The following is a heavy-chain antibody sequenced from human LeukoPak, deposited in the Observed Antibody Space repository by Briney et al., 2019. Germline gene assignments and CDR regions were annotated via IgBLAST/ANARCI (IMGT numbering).Heavy chain of an antibody. CDR3: ARDPGRYCGGDCYSGWFDP. D-gene: IGHD2-21*02. J-gene: IGHJ5*02. CDR1: GGSFSGYY. Sequence: SETLSLTCAVYGGSFSGYYWSWIRQPPGKGLEWIGEINHSGSTNYNPSLKSRVTISVDTSKNQFSLKLSSVTAADTAVYYCARDPGRYCGGDCYSGWFDPWGQGTLVTVSS. V-gene: IGHV4-34*01. CDR2: INHSGST.